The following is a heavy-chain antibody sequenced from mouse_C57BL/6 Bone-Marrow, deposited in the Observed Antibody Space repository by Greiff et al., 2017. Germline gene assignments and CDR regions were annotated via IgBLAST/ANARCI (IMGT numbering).Heavy chain of an antibody. CDR2: INPNNGGT. CDR3: ARVAIGYYGSSYDYFDY. D-gene: IGHD1-1*01. CDR1: GYTFTDYY. Sequence: VQLQQSGPELVKPGASVKISCKASGYTFTDYYMNWVKQSHGKSLEWIGDINPNNGGTSYNQKFKGKATLTVDKSSSTAYMELRSLTSEDSAVYYCARVAIGYYGSSYDYFDYWGQGTTLTVSS. J-gene: IGHJ2*01. V-gene: IGHV1-26*01.